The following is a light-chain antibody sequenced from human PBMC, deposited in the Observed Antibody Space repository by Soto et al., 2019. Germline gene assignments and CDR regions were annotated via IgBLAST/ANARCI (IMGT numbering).Light chain of an antibody. Sequence: QSALTQPPSASGSPGHSVTISCAGTSSDVGGYDYVSWYQQHPGKAPKLIIYEVSKRPSGVPDRFSGSKSGNTASLTVSGLQAEDGADYYCISYAGSDNYVFGPGTKVTV. CDR1: SSDVGGYDY. J-gene: IGLJ1*01. V-gene: IGLV2-8*01. CDR2: EVS. CDR3: ISYAGSDNYV.